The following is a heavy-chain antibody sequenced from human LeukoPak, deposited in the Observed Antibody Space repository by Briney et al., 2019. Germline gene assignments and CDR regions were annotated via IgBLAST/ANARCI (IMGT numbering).Heavy chain of an antibody. CDR3: AKSSAITFGGPIDWFDP. Sequence: GGSLGLSCAASGFTFSSYAMSWVRQAPGKGLEWVSAISGSGGSTYYADSVKGRFTISRDNSKNTLYLQMNSLRAEDTAVYYCAKSSAITFGGPIDWFDPWGQEPWSPSPQ. CDR1: GFTFSSYA. J-gene: IGHJ5*02. D-gene: IGHD3-16*01. V-gene: IGHV3-23*01. CDR2: ISGSGGST.